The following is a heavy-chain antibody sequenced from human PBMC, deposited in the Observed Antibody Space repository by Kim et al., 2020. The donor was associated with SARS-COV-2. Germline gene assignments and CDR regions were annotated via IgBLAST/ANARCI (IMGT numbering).Heavy chain of an antibody. Sequence: SETLSLTCNVSGGSIRSSSYYWGWIRQPPGKGLEWIGSIYYSGNTYYNPSLKSRVTMSLDTSPNQFSLKLSSVTPADTAVYYCARDHGLLLFGEFLGGPANWFDPWGQGIIVTVSS. CDR3: ARDHGLLLFGEFLGGPANWFDP. V-gene: IGHV4-39*07. D-gene: IGHD3-10*01. J-gene: IGHJ5*02. CDR1: GGSIRSSSYY. CDR2: IYYSGNT.